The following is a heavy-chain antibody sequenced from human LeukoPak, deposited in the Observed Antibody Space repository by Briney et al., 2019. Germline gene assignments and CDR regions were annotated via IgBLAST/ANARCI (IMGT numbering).Heavy chain of an antibody. CDR2: ISRGGNSI. J-gene: IGHJ4*02. V-gene: IGHV3-11*01. CDR3: ARDQYLDY. CDR1: GFTFSDYY. Sequence: PGGSLRLSCAASGFTFSDYYMTWLRQAPGKGLEWVSSISRGGNSIYYAESVKGRFTISRDNAKNSLYLQMNSLRADDTAVYYCARDQYLDYRGQGTLVTVSS.